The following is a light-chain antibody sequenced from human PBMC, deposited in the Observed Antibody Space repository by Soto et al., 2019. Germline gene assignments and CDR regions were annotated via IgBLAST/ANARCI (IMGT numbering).Light chain of an antibody. CDR1: QTVSSSY. V-gene: IGKV3-20*01. CDR2: GAS. J-gene: IGKJ1*01. CDR3: QQYGNSPWT. Sequence: IVFTQPRGTLAXXXXXXATXXXRASQTVSSSYLAWYQQKPGQAPRLLIYGASSRATGIPDRFSGSGSATDFTLTISRLEPEDFAVYYCQQYGNSPWTFGQGTKVDIK.